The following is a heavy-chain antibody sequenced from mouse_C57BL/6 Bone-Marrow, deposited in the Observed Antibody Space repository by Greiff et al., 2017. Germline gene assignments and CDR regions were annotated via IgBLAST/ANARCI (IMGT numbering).Heavy chain of an antibody. V-gene: IGHV1-69*01. D-gene: IGHD1-1*01. CDR3: ARGGYYYGRSGFAY. CDR1: GYTFTSYW. CDR2: IDPSDSYT. Sequence: VQLQQPGAELVMPGASVKLSCKASGYTFTSYWMHWVKQRPGQGLEWIGAIDPSDSYTNYNQKFKGKSTLTVDKSSSTAYMQLSSQTSEDSAVDYCARGGYYYGRSGFAYWGQGTLVIVSA. J-gene: IGHJ3*01.